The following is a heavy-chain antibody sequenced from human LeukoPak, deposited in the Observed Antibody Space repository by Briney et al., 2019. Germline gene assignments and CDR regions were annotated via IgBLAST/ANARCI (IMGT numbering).Heavy chain of an antibody. CDR1: GFTVSSNY. CDR2: ISNNGDYM. J-gene: IGHJ4*02. Sequence: GGSLRLSCAASGFTVSSNYMNWVRQAPGKGLEWVSSISNNGDYMYYADSVRGRFAISRDNANLYLQMSSLKAEDTAVYYCAREWNSRNRFDYWGQGTPVTVSP. D-gene: IGHD1-14*01. CDR3: AREWNSRNRFDY. V-gene: IGHV3-21*01.